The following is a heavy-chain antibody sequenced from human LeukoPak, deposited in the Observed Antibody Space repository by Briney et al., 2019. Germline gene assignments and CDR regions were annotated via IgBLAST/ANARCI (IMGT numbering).Heavy chain of an antibody. Sequence: SETLSLTCAVSGGSISSSNWWSWVRQPPGKGLEWNGEIYHSGSTNYNPSLKSRVTISVDKSKNQFSLKLSSVTAADTAVYYCARGYSSSWTRSLDYWGQGTLVTVSS. CDR3: ARGYSSSWTRSLDY. CDR1: GGSISSSNW. V-gene: IGHV4-4*02. J-gene: IGHJ4*02. D-gene: IGHD6-13*01. CDR2: IYHSGST.